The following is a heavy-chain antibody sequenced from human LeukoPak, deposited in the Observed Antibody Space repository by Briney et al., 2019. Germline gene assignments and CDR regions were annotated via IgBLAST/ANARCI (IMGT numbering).Heavy chain of an antibody. D-gene: IGHD5/OR15-5a*01. J-gene: IGHJ6*03. CDR2: IYYSGST. Sequence: SETLSLTCTVSGGSISSYYWSWIRQPPGQGLEWIGYIYYSGSTNYNPSLKSRVTISVDTSKNQFSLKLSSVTAADTAVYYCARVKSTYYYMDVWGKGTTVTVSS. CDR3: ARVKSTYYYMDV. CDR1: GGSISSYY. V-gene: IGHV4-59*08.